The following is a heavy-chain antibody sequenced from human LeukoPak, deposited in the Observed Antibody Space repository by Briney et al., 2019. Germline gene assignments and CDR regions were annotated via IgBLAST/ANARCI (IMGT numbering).Heavy chain of an antibody. CDR2: ISGSGGNT. CDR3: AKDQRSSWSRGVFDY. D-gene: IGHD6-13*01. V-gene: IGHV3-23*01. CDR1: GFTFSSYD. Sequence: QPGGSLRLSCAASGFTFSSYDMSWVRQAPGRGLEWVSTISGSGGNTYHADFVKGRFTISRDNSKNTLNLQMNSLRAEDTAIYDCAKDQRSSWSRGVFDYWGHGTLVTVSS. J-gene: IGHJ4*01.